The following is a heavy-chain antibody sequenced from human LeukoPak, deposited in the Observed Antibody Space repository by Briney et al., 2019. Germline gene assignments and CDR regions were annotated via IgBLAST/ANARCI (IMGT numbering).Heavy chain of an antibody. CDR1: GGTFSSYA. J-gene: IGHJ4*02. D-gene: IGHD2-15*01. CDR3: ARGTRRYCSGGSCSDFDY. V-gene: IGHV1-69*10. Sequence: SVKVSCKASGGTFSSYAISWVRQAPGQGLEWMGWIIPILGIANYAQKFQGRVTITADKSTSTAYMELSSLRSEDTAVYYCARGTRRYCSGGSCSDFDYWGQGTLVTVSS. CDR2: IIPILGIA.